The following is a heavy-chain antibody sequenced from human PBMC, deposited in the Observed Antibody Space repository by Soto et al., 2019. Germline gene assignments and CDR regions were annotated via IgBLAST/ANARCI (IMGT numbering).Heavy chain of an antibody. CDR3: ARESEDLTSNFDY. Sequence: PGGSLRLSCAASGFTFTRYSMNWVRQTPGKGLEWVSSISSTTNYIYYGDSMKGRFTISRDNAKNSLYLEMNSLRAEDTAVYYCARESEDLTSNFDYWGQGTLVTVSS. CDR1: GFTFTRYS. J-gene: IGHJ4*02. CDR2: ISSTTNYI. V-gene: IGHV3-21*06.